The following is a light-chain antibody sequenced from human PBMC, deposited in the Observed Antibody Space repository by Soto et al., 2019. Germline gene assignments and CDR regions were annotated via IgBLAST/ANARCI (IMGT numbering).Light chain of an antibody. CDR3: QQYNDLVT. Sequence: EIVMTQSPATLSVSAGERATLSCRASQSVSSNLAWYQQKPGQAPRLLIYGASTRATGIPARFSGSGSGTEFTLTISSLQSEDSAVYYCQQYNDLVTFGGGTNVDI. CDR1: QSVSSN. CDR2: GAS. J-gene: IGKJ4*01. V-gene: IGKV3-15*01.